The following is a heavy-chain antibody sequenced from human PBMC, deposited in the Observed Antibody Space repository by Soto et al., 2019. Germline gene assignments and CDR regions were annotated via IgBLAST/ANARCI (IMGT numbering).Heavy chain of an antibody. Sequence: QVQLQESGPGLVKPSQTLSLTCTVSGGSISSGDYYWSWIRQPPGKGLEWIGYIYYSGSTYYNPSHKNRLTLSVDTSKNQFSLKLSSVTAADTAVYYCARRQTGDYDYVWGSYRYTGGQFDYWGQGTLVTVSS. D-gene: IGHD3-16*02. CDR2: IYYSGST. CDR1: GGSISSGDYY. V-gene: IGHV4-30-4*01. CDR3: ARRQTGDYDYVWGSYRYTGGQFDY. J-gene: IGHJ4*02.